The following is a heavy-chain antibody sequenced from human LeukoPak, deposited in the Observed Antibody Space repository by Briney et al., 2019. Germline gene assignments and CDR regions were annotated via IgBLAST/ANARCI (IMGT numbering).Heavy chain of an antibody. D-gene: IGHD3-9*01. Sequence: SVKVSCKTSGGTFTTYAISWVRQAPGQGLEWMGGIIPISGTTNYAQKSQGRVTITADESTDTAYMELSSLRSEDTAVYYCATKIDILTASGLGPHIPHYFDYWDQGTLVTVSS. V-gene: IGHV1-69*13. CDR2: IIPISGTT. CDR1: GGTFTTYA. J-gene: IGHJ4*02. CDR3: ATKIDILTASGLGPHIPHYFDY.